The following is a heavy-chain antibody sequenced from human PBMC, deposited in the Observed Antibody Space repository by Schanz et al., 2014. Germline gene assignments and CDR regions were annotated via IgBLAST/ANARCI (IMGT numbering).Heavy chain of an antibody. J-gene: IGHJ4*02. Sequence: QVQLVQSGGEVKTPGASVKVSCKASGYTFTRSVISWVRQAPGQGLEWMGWIGGSDGNTNFAQKFQGRVPMTTDTSTSTVYMELRSLTSDDSAVYYCARDRDQWDGNYLDYWGQGTLVTVSS. V-gene: IGHV1-18*01. CDR3: ARDRDQWDGNYLDY. CDR2: IGGSDGNT. CDR1: GYTFTRSV. D-gene: IGHD1-26*01.